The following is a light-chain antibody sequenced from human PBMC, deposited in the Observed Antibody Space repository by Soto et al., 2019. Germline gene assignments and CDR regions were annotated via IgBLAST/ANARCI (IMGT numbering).Light chain of an antibody. CDR2: EVS. CDR3: SSYAGGNNWV. Sequence: QSALTQTPSASGSPGQSVTISCTGASSDISGHNYVSWYQQHPGKAPKLMIYEVSKRPSWVPDRFSASKSGNTAYLTVSGLQAEDEADDYCSSYAGGNNWVFGGGTKLTVL. J-gene: IGLJ3*02. CDR1: SSDISGHNY. V-gene: IGLV2-8*01.